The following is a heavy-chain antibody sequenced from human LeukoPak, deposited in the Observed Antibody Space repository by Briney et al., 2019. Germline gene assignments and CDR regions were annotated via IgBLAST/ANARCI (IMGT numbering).Heavy chain of an antibody. CDR3: AKDMSFIAVAGTPDY. CDR1: GLTFSSYG. Sequence: GGSLRLSCAASGLTFSSYGMHWVRQAPGKGLEWVAVISYDGSNKYYADSVKGRFTISRDNSKNTLYLQMNSLRAEDTAVYYCAKDMSFIAVAGTPDYWGQGTLVTVSS. V-gene: IGHV3-30*18. CDR2: ISYDGSNK. J-gene: IGHJ4*02. D-gene: IGHD6-19*01.